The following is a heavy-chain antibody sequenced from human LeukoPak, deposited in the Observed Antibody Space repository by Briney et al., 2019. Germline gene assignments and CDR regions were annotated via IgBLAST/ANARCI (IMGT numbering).Heavy chain of an antibody. V-gene: IGHV3-23*01. J-gene: IGHJ6*02. CDR2: IRGNGET. CDR1: GLSFSSFA. D-gene: IGHD6-13*01. Sequence: PGGSLRLSCAASGLSFSSFAMSWVRQGPARGLEWVSSIRGNGETFYADSVKGRFTISRDKSKNTLYLLMISLRAEDTAVYYCAIRKQQVVPPRAYPYYYGMDVWGQGTTVTVSS. CDR3: AIRKQQVVPPRAYPYYYGMDV.